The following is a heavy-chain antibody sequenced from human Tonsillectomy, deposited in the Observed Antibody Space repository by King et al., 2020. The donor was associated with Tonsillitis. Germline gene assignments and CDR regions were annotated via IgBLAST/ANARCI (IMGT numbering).Heavy chain of an antibody. V-gene: IGHV3-33*05. J-gene: IGHJ4*02. CDR3: ARERLYSNGWGIDY. D-gene: IGHD6-19*01. Sequence: QVQLVESGGGVVQPGRSLRLSCAGSGFTFSDHSIHWVRQAPGKGLEWVALISFDGSRKYYADSVKGRFTISRDNSKNTLYLQLSSLRAEDTAVYYCARERLYSNGWGIDYWGQGTLVTVSS. CDR2: ISFDGSRK. CDR1: GFTFSDHS.